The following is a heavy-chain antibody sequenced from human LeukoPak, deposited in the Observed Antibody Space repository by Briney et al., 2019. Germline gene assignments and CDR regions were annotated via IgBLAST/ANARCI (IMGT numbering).Heavy chain of an antibody. V-gene: IGHV1-69*04. CDR2: IIPILGIA. D-gene: IGHD2-15*01. J-gene: IGHJ4*02. Sequence: SVKVSCKASGGTFSSYAISWVRQAPGQGLEWMGRIIPILGIANYAQKFQGRVTITADKSTSTAYMELSSLRSEDTAVYYCAGYCSGGSCLPYFDYWGQGTLVTVSS. CDR1: GGTFSSYA. CDR3: AGYCSGGSCLPYFDY.